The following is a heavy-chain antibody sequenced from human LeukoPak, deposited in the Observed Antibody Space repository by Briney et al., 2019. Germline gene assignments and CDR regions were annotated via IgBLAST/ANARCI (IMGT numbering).Heavy chain of an antibody. D-gene: IGHD3-22*01. J-gene: IGHJ4*02. V-gene: IGHV3-23*01. Sequence: GGSLRLSCSASGFTFSSYAMRWVRQAPGKGLEWVSAISGSGGSTYYADSLKGRFTISRNNSKNTLYLQMNSLRAEDTAVYYCAKARGTMIVVVNFDYWGQGTLVTVSS. CDR1: GFTFSSYA. CDR3: AKARGTMIVVVNFDY. CDR2: ISGSGGST.